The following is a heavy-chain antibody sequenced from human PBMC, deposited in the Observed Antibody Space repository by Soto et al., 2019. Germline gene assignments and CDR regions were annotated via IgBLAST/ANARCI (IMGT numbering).Heavy chain of an antibody. CDR3: ARNVPDTSLFFYYYGMDV. CDR1: GYSFTSYG. CDR2: ISTDNDNT. D-gene: IGHD2-21*01. Sequence: QVHLVQSGAEVRKPGASVKVSCKASGYSFTSYGISWVRQAPGQGHEWMGWISTDNDNTNYAHNLQGRVTMTIDPSTSTAYMELWSLGSDDTAVYYCARNVPDTSLFFYYYGMDVWGQGTTVTVSS. J-gene: IGHJ6*02. V-gene: IGHV1-18*01.